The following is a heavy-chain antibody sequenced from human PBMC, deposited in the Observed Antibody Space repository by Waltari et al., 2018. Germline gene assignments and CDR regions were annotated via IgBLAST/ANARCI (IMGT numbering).Heavy chain of an antibody. CDR2: INHSGST. V-gene: IGHV4-34*01. CDR3: ARSYSSSWYGGVDY. D-gene: IGHD6-13*01. J-gene: IGHJ4*02. Sequence: QVQLQQWGAGLLKPSETLSLTCAVYGGSFSGYYWSWLRQPPGKGLEWIGEINHSGSTNYNPSLKSRVTISVDTSKNQFSLKLSSVTAADTAVYYCARSYSSSWYGGVDYWGQGTLVTVSS. CDR1: GGSFSGYY.